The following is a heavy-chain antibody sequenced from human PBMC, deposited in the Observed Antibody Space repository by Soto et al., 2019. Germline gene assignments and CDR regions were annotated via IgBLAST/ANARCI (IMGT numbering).Heavy chain of an antibody. CDR2: INPGGGSA. Sequence: QVDLVQSGAEVKKPGASVTISCKASGSAITRYYIHWVRQAPGRGLEWQGIINPGGGSASYAQKCQDRVTIDKDTSTGTVYMDLRSLRTEDTAVYYCARDTSGWSLNGLDVWGQGTTVNLSS. D-gene: IGHD6-19*01. CDR3: ARDTSGWSLNGLDV. J-gene: IGHJ6*02. V-gene: IGHV1-46*01. CDR1: GSAITRYY.